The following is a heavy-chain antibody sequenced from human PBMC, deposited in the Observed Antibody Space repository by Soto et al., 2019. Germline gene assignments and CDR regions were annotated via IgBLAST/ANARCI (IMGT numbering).Heavy chain of an antibody. Sequence: QVHLVQSGAEVGEPGASVKVSCKASGYSFTGLDINWVRQTAGQGLEWMGWMEPSTGRTGYAQKFQGRVTMTRDTSINTAYMELTTLTSDDTAFYYCARGVSAGVDYWGQGTLVTVSS. CDR3: ARGVSAGVDY. CDR1: GYSFTGLD. CDR2: MEPSTGRT. D-gene: IGHD1-26*01. V-gene: IGHV1-8*01. J-gene: IGHJ4*02.